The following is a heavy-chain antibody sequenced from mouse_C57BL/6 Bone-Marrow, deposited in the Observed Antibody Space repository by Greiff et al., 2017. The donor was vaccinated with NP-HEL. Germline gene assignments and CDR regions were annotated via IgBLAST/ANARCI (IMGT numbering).Heavy chain of an antibody. CDR2: IRNKANGYTT. D-gene: IGHD2-4*01. CDR3: ARSIYYEYADDPFYAMDY. CDR1: GFTFTDYY. Sequence: EVKLMESGGGLVQPGGSLSLSCAASGFTFTDYYMSWVRQPPGKALEWLGFIRNKANGYTTEYSASVKGRFTISRDNSHSILYLQMNALRAEDSATYYCARSIYYEYADDPFYAMDYWGQGTSVTVSS. J-gene: IGHJ4*01. V-gene: IGHV7-3*01.